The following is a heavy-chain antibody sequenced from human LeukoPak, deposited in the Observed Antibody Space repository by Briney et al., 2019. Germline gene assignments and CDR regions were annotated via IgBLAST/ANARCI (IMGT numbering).Heavy chain of an antibody. CDR2: INPNSGGT. CDR3: ARGITMVRGVHFDY. CDR1: GYTFTGYY. Sequence: ASVKVSCKASGYTFTGYYMHWVRQAPGQGLEWVGRINPNSGGTNYAQKFQGRVTMTRDTSISTAYMELSRLRSDDTAVYYCARGITMVRGVHFDYWGQGTLVTVSS. D-gene: IGHD3-10*01. V-gene: IGHV1-2*06. J-gene: IGHJ4*02.